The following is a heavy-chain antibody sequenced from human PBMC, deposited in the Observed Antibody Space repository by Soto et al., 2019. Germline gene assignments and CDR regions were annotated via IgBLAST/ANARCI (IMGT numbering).Heavy chain of an antibody. CDR1: GVSVSSSPYY. CDR3: GKMLTGTSGHSDFDS. CDR2: IYHSGSN. Sequence: PSETLSLTCSVSGVSVSSSPYYWSWLRQPPGKGLEWIGFIYHSGSNKYNPSFKSRVTISLDTSRKQFSLKLSSVTAADTAVYFCGKMLTGTSGHSDFDSWGQGTLVTVSS. V-gene: IGHV4-61*01. D-gene: IGHD5-18*01. J-gene: IGHJ5*01.